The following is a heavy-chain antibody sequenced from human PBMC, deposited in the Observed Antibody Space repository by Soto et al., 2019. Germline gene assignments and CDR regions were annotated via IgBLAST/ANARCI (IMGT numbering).Heavy chain of an antibody. J-gene: IGHJ4*02. CDR3: ARGAPWYSSSWYKGSFDY. D-gene: IGHD6-13*01. Sequence: PSETLSLTCAVYGGSFSGYYWSWIRQPPGKGLEWIGEINHSGSTNYNPSLKSRVTISVDTSKNQFSLKLSSVTAADTAVYYCARGAPWYSSSWYKGSFDYWGQGTLVTVSS. CDR1: GGSFSGYY. CDR2: INHSGST. V-gene: IGHV4-34*01.